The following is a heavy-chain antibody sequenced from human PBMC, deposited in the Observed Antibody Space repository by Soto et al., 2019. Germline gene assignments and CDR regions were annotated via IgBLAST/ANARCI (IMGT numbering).Heavy chain of an antibody. V-gene: IGHV4-59*01. CDR3: ARVAGYCSGGSCYGYYYYYMDV. D-gene: IGHD2-15*01. CDR2: IYYGGRT. J-gene: IGHJ6*03. Sequence: QVQLQESGPGLVKPSETLSLTCTVSGGSISSYYWSWIRQPPGKGLEWIGYIYYGGRTNYNPSLTSRVTISVDTSKNQFSLKLSSVTAADTAVYYCARVAGYCSGGSCYGYYYYYMDVWGKGTTVTVSS. CDR1: GGSISSYY.